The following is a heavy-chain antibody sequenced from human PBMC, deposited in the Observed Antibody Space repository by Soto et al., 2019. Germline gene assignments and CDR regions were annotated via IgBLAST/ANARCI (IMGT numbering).Heavy chain of an antibody. D-gene: IGHD3-22*01. CDR2: INSDGSST. CDR1: LITCSSYC. Sequence: GSLRLSFGASLITCSSYCMHCVRPAPGKGLVWVSRINSDGSSTSYADSVKGRFTISRDNAKNTLYLQMNSLRAEDTAVYYCARGGSPYYYDSSGFDYWGQGTLVTVSS. CDR3: ARGGSPYYYDSSGFDY. J-gene: IGHJ4*02. V-gene: IGHV3-74*01.